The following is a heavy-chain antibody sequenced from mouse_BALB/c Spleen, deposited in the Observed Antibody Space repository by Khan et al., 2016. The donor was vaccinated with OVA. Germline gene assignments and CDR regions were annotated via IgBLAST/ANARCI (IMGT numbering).Heavy chain of an antibody. CDR3: ARVYGEDFDY. D-gene: IGHD1-1*01. CDR1: GYSITSDDA. CDR2: ISYSGNT. J-gene: IGHJ2*02. V-gene: IGHV3-2*02. Sequence: EVQLQESGPGLVKPSQSLSLTCTVTGYSITSDDAWNSIRQFPGNKLEWMGFISYSGNTKYNPSLKSRFSITRDTSKNQFFLQLNSVTTEDTATYYCARVYGEDFDYWGQGTSLTVSS.